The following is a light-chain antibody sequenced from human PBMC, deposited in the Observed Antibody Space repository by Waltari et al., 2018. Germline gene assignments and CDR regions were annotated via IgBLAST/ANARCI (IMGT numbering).Light chain of an antibody. V-gene: IGKV3-20*01. Sequence: EIVLTQSPGSLSSSPGERVTLSCRANQSVSRALAWYQQKPGQAPRLLIFGASNRATVIPDRFSGSGSETDFSLTISRLEPEDFAVYYCQHYVRLPATFGRGTKVEIK. CDR2: GAS. J-gene: IGKJ1*01. CDR3: QHYVRLPAT. CDR1: QSVSRA.